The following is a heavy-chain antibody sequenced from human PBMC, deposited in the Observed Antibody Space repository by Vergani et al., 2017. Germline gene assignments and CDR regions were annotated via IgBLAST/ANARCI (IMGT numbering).Heavy chain of an antibody. J-gene: IGHJ4*02. V-gene: IGHV4-61*02. CDR2: IYISGST. CDR3: ASRIVGSTFFDY. CDR1: GGSISSGTYY. Sequence: QVQLQESGPGVLKPSQTLSLTCTVSGGSISSGTYYWNWIRQPAGKGLEWIGRIYISGSTNYNPSLKSRVTMSVDTSKNQFSLRLSSVTAADTAVYYCASRIVGSTFFDYWGPGTLVTVSS. D-gene: IGHD1-26*01.